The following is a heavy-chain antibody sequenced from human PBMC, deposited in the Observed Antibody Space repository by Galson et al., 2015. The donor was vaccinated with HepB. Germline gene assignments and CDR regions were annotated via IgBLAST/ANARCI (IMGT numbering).Heavy chain of an antibody. CDR1: GGSFSGYY. J-gene: IGHJ6*03. Sequence: TLSLTCAVYGGSFSGYYWSWIRQPPGKGLEWIGEINHSGSTNYNPSLKSRVTISVDTSKNQFSLKLSSVTAADTAVYYCARGPAGGLSSNYYYMDVWGKGTTVTVSS. CDR3: ARGPAGGLSSNYYYMDV. D-gene: IGHD3-16*01. V-gene: IGHV4-34*01. CDR2: INHSGST.